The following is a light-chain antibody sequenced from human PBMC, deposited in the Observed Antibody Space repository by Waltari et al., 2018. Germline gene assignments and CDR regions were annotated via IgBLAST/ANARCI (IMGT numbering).Light chain of an antibody. Sequence: QSLLTQPPSVSGAPGPRVTISRTGSRSNMAPGYDVYWYQQLPETVPKPLIFGNTNRPSGVPDRFSGSKSGTSASLAIPGLQAEDEADYYCHSYDRSLRDVFGTGTKVTVL. J-gene: IGLJ1*01. CDR3: HSYDRSLRDV. CDR1: RSNMAPGYD. V-gene: IGLV1-40*01. CDR2: GNT.